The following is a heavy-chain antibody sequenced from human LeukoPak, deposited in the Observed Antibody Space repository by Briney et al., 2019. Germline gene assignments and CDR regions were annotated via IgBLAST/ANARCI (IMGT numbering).Heavy chain of an antibody. J-gene: IGHJ6*02. CDR2: IWSDGSNR. CDR3: VREGEYFDSLTGYSKYYGMDV. CDR1: GFTFSSYG. Sequence: GRSLTLSCAASGFTFSSYGMHWVRQAPGKGLEWVAVIWSDGSNRYYADSVKGRFTFSRDNSKNTLYLQMNSLRAEDTAVYYCVREGEYFDSLTGYSKYYGMDVWGQGTTVTVSS. V-gene: IGHV3-33*01. D-gene: IGHD3-9*01.